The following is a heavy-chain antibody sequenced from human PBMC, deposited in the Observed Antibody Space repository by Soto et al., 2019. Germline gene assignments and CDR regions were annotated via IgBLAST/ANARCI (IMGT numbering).Heavy chain of an antibody. CDR2: IYYSGST. CDR1: GGSISSSSYY. Sequence: SETLSLTCTVSGGSISSSSYYWGWIRQPPGKGLEWIGSIYYSGSTYYNPSLKSRVTISVDTSKNQFSLKLSSVTAADTAVYYCATLSYCSGGSCYYPEYFQHWGQGTLVTVSS. V-gene: IGHV4-39*01. D-gene: IGHD2-15*01. CDR3: ATLSYCSGGSCYYPEYFQH. J-gene: IGHJ1*01.